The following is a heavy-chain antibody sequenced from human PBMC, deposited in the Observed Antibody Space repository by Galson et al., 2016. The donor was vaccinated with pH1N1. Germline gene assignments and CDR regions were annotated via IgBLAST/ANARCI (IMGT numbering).Heavy chain of an antibody. CDR3: AKAKLARSEWLGGWFDP. V-gene: IGHV3-23*01. CDR1: GFTFISYA. J-gene: IGHJ5*02. Sequence: SLRLSCAASGFTFISYAMTWVRQAPGKGLEWVSSISGSGVYTSDADSVRGRFTISRDNSKNTLYLQMNSLRAEDTGVYYCAKAKLARSEWLGGWFDPWGQGTLVTVSS. D-gene: IGHD3-10*01. CDR2: ISGSGVYT.